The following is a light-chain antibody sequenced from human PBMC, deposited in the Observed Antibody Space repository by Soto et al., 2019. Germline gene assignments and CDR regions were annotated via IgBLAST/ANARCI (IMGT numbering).Light chain of an antibody. V-gene: IGKV3-15*01. CDR1: QSVRSN. Sequence: EIVMTQSPATLSVSPGERATLSCRASQSVRSNLAWYQQKPGQAPRLLIYGAATRATGIPARFSGSGSGTEFTLTITSLQSEDFGVYFCQQYDNWPLTFGGGTKV. J-gene: IGKJ4*01. CDR3: QQYDNWPLT. CDR2: GAA.